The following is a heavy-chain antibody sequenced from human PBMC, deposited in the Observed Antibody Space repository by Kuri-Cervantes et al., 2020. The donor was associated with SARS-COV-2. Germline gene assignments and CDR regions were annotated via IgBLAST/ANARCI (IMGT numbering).Heavy chain of an antibody. V-gene: IGHV4-39*07. Sequence: SETLSLTCTVSGGSISSSSYYWGWIRQPPGKGLEWIGSVYYSGSTYYNPSLKSRVTISVDTSKNQFSLKLSSVTAADTAVYYCARDVTIFGVVIKGVLDYWGQGTLVTVSS. CDR3: ARDVTIFGVVIKGVLDY. CDR2: VYYSGST. CDR1: GGSISSSSYY. J-gene: IGHJ4*02. D-gene: IGHD3-3*01.